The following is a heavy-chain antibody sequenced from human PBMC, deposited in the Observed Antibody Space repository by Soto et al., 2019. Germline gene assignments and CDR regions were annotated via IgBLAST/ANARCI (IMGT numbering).Heavy chain of an antibody. CDR1: GDSISAYY. CDR2: IFGGGTT. J-gene: IGHJ4*02. V-gene: IGHV4-59*01. CDR3: ATRPPGDTWVPYFDY. D-gene: IGHD3-10*01. Sequence: SETLSLTFTVSGDSISAYYWSWIRQPPGKGLEWIGYIFGGGTTNYESSLKSRVIMSLDTSKNQFSLKLTSVTAGDSAMYYCATRPPGDTWVPYFDYWGQGILVTVSS.